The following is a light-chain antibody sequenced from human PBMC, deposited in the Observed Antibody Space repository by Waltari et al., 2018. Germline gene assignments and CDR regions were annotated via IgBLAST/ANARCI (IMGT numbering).Light chain of an antibody. CDR1: QGISSY. CDR3: QQLNESLT. J-gene: IGKJ4*01. Sequence: DIHLTQSPSFLSASIGARVTIPCRATQGISSYVAWYQQKPGKAPKLLIYATSTLQSGVPSRFSGTRSGTEFTLTISGLQPEDFATYYCQQLNESLTFGGGTKVEIK. CDR2: ATS. V-gene: IGKV1-9*01.